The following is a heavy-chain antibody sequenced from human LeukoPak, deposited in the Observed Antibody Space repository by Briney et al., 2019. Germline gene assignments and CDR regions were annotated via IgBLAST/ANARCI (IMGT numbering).Heavy chain of an antibody. CDR1: GFTFRSYW. D-gene: IGHD4-17*01. J-gene: IGHJ5*02. CDR2: ISGSGGST. CDR3: AKHDYGVPNWFDP. V-gene: IGHV3-23*01. Sequence: GGSLRLSCAGSGFTFRSYWMHWVRQAPGKGLEWVSAISGSGGSTYYADSVKGRFTISRDNSKNTLYLQMNSLRAEDTAVYYCAKHDYGVPNWFDPWGQGTLVTVSS.